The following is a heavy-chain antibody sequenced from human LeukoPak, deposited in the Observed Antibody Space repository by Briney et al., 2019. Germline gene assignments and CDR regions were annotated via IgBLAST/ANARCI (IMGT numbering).Heavy chain of an antibody. D-gene: IGHD3-22*01. V-gene: IGHV1-46*01. J-gene: IGHJ1*01. CDR3: ARAYDSSGYYYPIEYFQH. CDR2: INPSGGST. CDR1: GYTFTDYY. Sequence: ASVKVSCKASGYTFTDYYIHWMRQAPGQGLEWMGIINPSGGSTSYAQKFQGRVTMTRDTSTSTVYMELSSLRSEDTAVYYCARAYDSSGYYYPIEYFQHWGQGTLVTVSS.